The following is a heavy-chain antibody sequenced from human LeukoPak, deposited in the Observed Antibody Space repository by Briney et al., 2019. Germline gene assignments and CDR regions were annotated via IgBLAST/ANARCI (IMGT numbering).Heavy chain of an antibody. CDR2: IYHSGST. Sequence: PSETLSLTCAVYGGSFSGYYWSWIRQPPGKGLEWIGSIYHSGSTYYNPSLKSRVTISVGTSKNQFSLKLSSVTAADTAVYYCASSEMATTLDYWGQGTLVTVSS. CDR1: GGSFSGYY. V-gene: IGHV4-34*01. J-gene: IGHJ4*02. CDR3: ASSEMATTLDY. D-gene: IGHD5-24*01.